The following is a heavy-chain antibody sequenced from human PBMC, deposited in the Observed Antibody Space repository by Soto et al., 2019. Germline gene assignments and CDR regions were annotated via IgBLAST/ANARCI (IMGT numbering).Heavy chain of an antibody. V-gene: IGHV3-30-3*01. D-gene: IGHD2-8*01. J-gene: IGHJ6*02. CDR1: GFTFSSYA. CDR2: ISYDGSNK. CDR3: ARDLMVYAIRALYYYYYGMDV. Sequence: QVQLVESGGGVVQPGRSLRLSCAASGFTFSSYAMHWVRQAPGKGLEWVAVISYDGSNKYYADSVKGRFTISRDNSKNTLYLQMNSLRAEDTAVYYCARDLMVYAIRALYYYYYGMDVWGQGTTVTVSS.